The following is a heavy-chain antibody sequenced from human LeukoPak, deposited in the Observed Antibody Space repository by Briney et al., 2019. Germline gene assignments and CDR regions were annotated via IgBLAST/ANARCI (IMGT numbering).Heavy chain of an antibody. D-gene: IGHD2-8*01. J-gene: IGHJ4*02. V-gene: IGHV3-33*06. CDR3: AKDRCTNGVCYTLDY. CDR1: GFTFSSYG. Sequence: GGSLRLSCAASGFTFSSYGMHWVRQAPGKGLEWVAVIWYDRSNKYYADSVKGRFTISRDNSKNTLYLQMNSLRAEDTAVYYCAKDRCTNGVCYTLDYWGQGTLVTVSS. CDR2: IWYDRSNK.